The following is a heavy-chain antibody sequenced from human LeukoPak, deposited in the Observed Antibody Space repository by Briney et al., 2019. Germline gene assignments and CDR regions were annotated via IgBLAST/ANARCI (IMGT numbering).Heavy chain of an antibody. V-gene: IGHV1-18*01. D-gene: IGHD2/OR15-2a*01. J-gene: IGHJ4*02. CDR2: ISGYNGNT. CDR1: GYTFTNYG. CDR3: ARRTTAIEVCDY. Sequence: ASVKVSCKASGYTFTNYGICWVRQAPGQGLEWMGWISGYNGNTNYAQKFQGRVTMTTDTSTNTAYMELRTLRSDDTAVYYCARRTTAIEVCDYWGQGTLVAVSS.